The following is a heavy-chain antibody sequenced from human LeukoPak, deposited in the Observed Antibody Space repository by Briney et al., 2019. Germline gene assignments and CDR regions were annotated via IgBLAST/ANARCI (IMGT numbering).Heavy chain of an antibody. CDR2: IFYSGRT. CDR3: ARPARYCSSGSCYSDWYFDL. V-gene: IGHV4-59*08. D-gene: IGHD2-15*01. J-gene: IGHJ2*01. Sequence: SETLSLTCIFPGDSMTNYYWNWIRQPPGKGLEWIGYIFYSGRTNYNPSLKSRVTMSVDTSKKQFTLTLTSVTAADTAVYYCARPARYCSSGSCYSDWYFDLWGRGTLVTVSS. CDR1: GDSMTNYY.